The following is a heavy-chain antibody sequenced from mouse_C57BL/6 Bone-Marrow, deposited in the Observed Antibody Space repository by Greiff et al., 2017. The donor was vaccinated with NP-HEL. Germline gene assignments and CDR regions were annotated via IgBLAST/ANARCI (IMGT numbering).Heavy chain of an antibody. CDR2: IDPSDRYT. V-gene: IGHV1-50*01. CDR1: GYTFTTYW. Sequence: QVQLKQPGAELVKPGASVKLSCKASGYTFTTYWMQWVKQRPGQGLEWIGEIDPSDRYTNSNQKFKGKATLTVDTSSSTAYMQPSSLTSEDSAVYYCARNAYFGRSYEFAYGGQGTLVTVSA. CDR3: ARNAYFGRSYEFAY. D-gene: IGHD1-1*01. J-gene: IGHJ3*01.